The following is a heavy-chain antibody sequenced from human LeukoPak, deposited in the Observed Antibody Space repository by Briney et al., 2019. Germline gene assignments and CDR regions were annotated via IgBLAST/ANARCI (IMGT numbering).Heavy chain of an antibody. V-gene: IGHV3-23*01. J-gene: IGHJ4*02. D-gene: IGHD1-26*01. CDR1: GFTFSSYA. CDR3: AKGQWELLYYFDY. Sequence: GGSLRLSCAASGFTFSSYAMSWVRQAPGKGLEWVSAISGSGGSTYCADSVKGRFTISRDNSKNTLYLQMNSLRAEDTAVYYCAKGQWELLYYFDYWGQGTLVTVSS. CDR2: ISGSGGST.